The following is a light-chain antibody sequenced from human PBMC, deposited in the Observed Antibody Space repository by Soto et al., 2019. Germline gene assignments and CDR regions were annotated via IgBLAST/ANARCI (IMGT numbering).Light chain of an antibody. CDR2: DAS. V-gene: IGKV3-20*01. Sequence: VLTQSPGPRSLSPGESATLSCRASQIVRSTYLAWYQHKPGQAPRLLIYDASSRATDIPDRFSGSGSGTEFTLTISGLEPEDFAVYYCQHYGNSLWTFGQGTRVIFK. CDR3: QHYGNSLWT. J-gene: IGKJ1*01. CDR1: QIVRSTY.